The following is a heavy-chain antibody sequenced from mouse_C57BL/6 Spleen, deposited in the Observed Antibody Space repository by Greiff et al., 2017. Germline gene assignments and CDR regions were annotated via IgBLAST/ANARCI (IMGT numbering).Heavy chain of an antibody. CDR3: ARENSNYPYYAMDY. V-gene: IGHV5-16*01. Sequence: EVQLVESEGGLVQPGSSMKLSCTASGFTFSDYYMAWVRQVPEKGLEWVANINYDGSSTYYLDSLKSRFIISRDNAKNILYLQMSSLKSEDTATYYCARENSNYPYYAMDYWGQGTSVTVSS. CDR2: INYDGSST. J-gene: IGHJ4*01. CDR1: GFTFSDYY. D-gene: IGHD2-5*01.